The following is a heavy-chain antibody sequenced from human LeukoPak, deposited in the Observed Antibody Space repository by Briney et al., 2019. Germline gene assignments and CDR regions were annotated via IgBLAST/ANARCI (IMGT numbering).Heavy chain of an antibody. D-gene: IGHD5-18*01. Sequence: GGSLRLSCAASGFTLINYAMSWVRQAPGKGLEWISAISASGGSTYYADSVKGRFTIFRDNSKNTLYLQMNSLRAEDTAVYYCAKGGYSYGLEYYFDYWGQGTLVTVSS. CDR3: AKGGYSYGLEYYFDY. V-gene: IGHV3-23*01. J-gene: IGHJ4*02. CDR2: ISASGGST. CDR1: GFTLINYA.